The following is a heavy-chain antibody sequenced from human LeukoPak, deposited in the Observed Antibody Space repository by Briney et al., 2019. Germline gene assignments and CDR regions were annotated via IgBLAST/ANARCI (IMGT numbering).Heavy chain of an antibody. CDR1: GFTFSSYS. J-gene: IGHJ4*02. V-gene: IGHV3-21*01. CDR2: ISSSSSYI. CDR3: ARGSSGYSHDLDY. D-gene: IGHD3-22*01. Sequence: GGSLRRSCAASGFTFSSYSMNWVRQAPGKGLEWVSSISSSSSYIYYADSVKGRFTISRDNAKNSLYLQMNSLRAEDTAVYYCARGSSGYSHDLDYWGQGTLVTVSS.